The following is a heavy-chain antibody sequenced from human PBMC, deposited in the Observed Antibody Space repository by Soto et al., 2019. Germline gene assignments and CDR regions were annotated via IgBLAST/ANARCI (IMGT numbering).Heavy chain of an antibody. CDR2: IINNNGYT. CDR3: ARGYSFSYDSSGYFDY. Sequence: GGSLRLSCAASGFTFSDYYMSWIRQAPGKGLEWVSYIINNNGYTKYADSVKGRFTISRDNTKNSLYLQMNSLTAEDTAVYFCARGYSFSYDSSGYFDYWGQGTLVTVSS. V-gene: IGHV3-11*05. D-gene: IGHD3-22*01. CDR1: GFTFSDYY. J-gene: IGHJ4*02.